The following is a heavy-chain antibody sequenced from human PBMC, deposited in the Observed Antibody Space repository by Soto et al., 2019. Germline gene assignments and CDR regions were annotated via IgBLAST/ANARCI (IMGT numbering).Heavy chain of an antibody. J-gene: IGHJ4*02. CDR1: GGSFSGYY. CDR2: INHSGST. CDR3: ARRIVVVPAAKSTPFDY. Sequence: QVQLQQWGAGLLKPSETLSLTCAVYGGSFSGYYWSWIRQPPGKGLEWIGEINHSGSTNYNPSLKSRVTISVDTSKNQLSLKLSSVTAADTAVYYCARRIVVVPAAKSTPFDYWGQGTLVTVSS. D-gene: IGHD2-2*01. V-gene: IGHV4-34*01.